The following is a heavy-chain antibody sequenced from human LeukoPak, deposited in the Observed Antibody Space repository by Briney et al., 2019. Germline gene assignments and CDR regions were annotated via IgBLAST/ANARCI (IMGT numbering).Heavy chain of an antibody. V-gene: IGHV4-39*01. J-gene: IGHJ4*02. D-gene: IGHD4-11*01. CDR3: ARLPSDYSLDY. CDR1: GGSIRSTSFH. Sequence: SETLSLTCTVSGGSIRSTSFHWGWIRQPPGQGLEWIGSIYYSGSTYYNPSLKSRVTISVDTSKNQFSLKLSSMTAADTAVYYRARLPSDYSLDYLGQRTLVTVSS. CDR2: IYYSGST.